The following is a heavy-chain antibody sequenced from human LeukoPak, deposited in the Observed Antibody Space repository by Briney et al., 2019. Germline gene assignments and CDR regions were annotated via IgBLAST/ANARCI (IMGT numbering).Heavy chain of an antibody. CDR2: IYYSGST. J-gene: IGHJ5*02. CDR1: GASVSSGSYY. V-gene: IGHV4-61*01. CDR3: ARGLSHCSGGSCYLTWFDP. D-gene: IGHD2-15*01. Sequence: SETLSLTCNVSGASVSSGSYYWSWIRQPPGKGLEWIGYIYYSGSTNYNPSLKSRVTISVDTSKNQFSLKLSSVTAADTAVYYCARGLSHCSGGSCYLTWFDPWGQGTLVTVSS.